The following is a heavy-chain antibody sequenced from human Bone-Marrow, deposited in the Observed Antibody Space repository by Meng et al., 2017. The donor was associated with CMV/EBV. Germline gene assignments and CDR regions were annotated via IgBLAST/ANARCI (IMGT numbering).Heavy chain of an antibody. Sequence: WGSLSLSCKGSGYSFTSYWIGWVRQAPGKGLEWVAVISYDGSNKYYADSVKGRFTISRDNSKNTLYLQMNSLKTEDTAVYYCIYDFWSGSIRSPDYWGQGTLVTVSS. J-gene: IGHJ4*02. CDR1: GYSFTSYW. V-gene: IGHV3-30*12. CDR2: ISYDGSNK. CDR3: IYDFWSGSIRSPDY. D-gene: IGHD3-3*01.